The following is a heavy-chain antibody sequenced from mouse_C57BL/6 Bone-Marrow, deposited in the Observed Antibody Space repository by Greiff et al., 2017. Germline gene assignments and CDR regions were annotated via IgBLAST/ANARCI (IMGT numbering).Heavy chain of an antibody. CDR2: ISSGSSTI. V-gene: IGHV5-17*01. CDR3: ARDYRGRFYWYFDV. Sequence: EVQLQESGGGLVKPGGSLKLSCAASGFTFSDYGMHWVRQAPEKGLEWVAYISSGSSTIYYADTVKGRFTISRDNAKNTLFLQMTSLRSEDTAMYYCARDYRGRFYWYFDVWGTGTTVTVSS. CDR1: GFTFSDYG. J-gene: IGHJ1*03. D-gene: IGHD2-4*01.